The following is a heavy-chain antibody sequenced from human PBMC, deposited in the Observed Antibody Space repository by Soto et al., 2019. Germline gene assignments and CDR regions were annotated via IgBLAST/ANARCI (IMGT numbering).Heavy chain of an antibody. J-gene: IGHJ4*02. Sequence: QVQLVQSGADLKKPGASVKVSCKTSGYTFSGHFLQWVRQAPGAGPEWMGWINPNTGNTKYGQKFEGRVTMTRDMSSSTAYMELTRLTVDDTAAYFCARAGSYCSGGSCSFAYWGQGSLVTVSS. CDR1: GYTFSGHF. D-gene: IGHD2-15*01. V-gene: IGHV1-2*02. CDR2: INPNTGNT. CDR3: ARAGSYCSGGSCSFAY.